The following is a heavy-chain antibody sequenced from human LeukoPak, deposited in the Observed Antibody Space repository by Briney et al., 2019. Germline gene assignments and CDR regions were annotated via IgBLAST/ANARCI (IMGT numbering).Heavy chain of an antibody. CDR2: VSGSGSST. CDR1: GFTFSNYA. CDR3: AKEALIGALYYFNY. J-gene: IGHJ4*02. V-gene: IGHV3-23*01. D-gene: IGHD3-10*01. Sequence: GGSLRLSCTASGFTFSNYAMSWLGQAPGKGLEWVSAVSGSGSSTYYADSVKVRFTISRDNSKNTLYLRMNSLRAEDTAVYYCAKEALIGALYYFNYWGQGTLVTVSS.